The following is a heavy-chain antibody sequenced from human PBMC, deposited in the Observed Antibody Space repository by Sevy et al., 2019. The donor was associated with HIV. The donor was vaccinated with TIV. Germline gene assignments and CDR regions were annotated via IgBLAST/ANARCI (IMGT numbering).Heavy chain of an antibody. J-gene: IGHJ4*02. D-gene: IGHD3-10*01. V-gene: IGHV1-18*01. Sequence: ASVKVSCKASGYTFISYAINWVRQAPGQGLEWMGWISAYNGNTNYAQKLQGRVTMTTDTSSSTAYMGLRSRGSDDTAVYYCARSYGSGNYYGYWGQGTLVTVSS. CDR1: GYTFISYA. CDR3: ARSYGSGNYYGY. CDR2: ISAYNGNT.